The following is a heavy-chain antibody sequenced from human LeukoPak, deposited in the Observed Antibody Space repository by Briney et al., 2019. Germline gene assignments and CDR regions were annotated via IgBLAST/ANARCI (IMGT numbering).Heavy chain of an antibody. J-gene: IGHJ4*02. CDR3: ARGDIAAGGAPFDY. Sequence: SETLSLTCAVYGGSFSGYYWSWIRQPPGKGLEWIGDINHSGITNNNPSLKSRVTISVDTSKNQFSLKLNSVTAADTAVYYCARGDIAAGGAPFDYWGQGTLVTVSS. V-gene: IGHV4-34*01. CDR1: GGSFSGYY. D-gene: IGHD6-13*01. CDR2: INHSGIT.